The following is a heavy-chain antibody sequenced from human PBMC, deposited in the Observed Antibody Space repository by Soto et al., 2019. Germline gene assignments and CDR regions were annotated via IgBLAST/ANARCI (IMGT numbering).Heavy chain of an antibody. J-gene: IGHJ6*02. V-gene: IGHV1-46*01. CDR1: GYTFTSYF. CDR3: ARTERHYDILTGYYRGMDV. Sequence: QVQLVQSGAEVKKPGASVRVSCKASGYTFTSYFMHWVRQAPGQGLEWMGIINPSGGSTSYAQKFQGRVTMTRDTSTSPVYMELSSLRSEDTAVYYCARTERHYDILTGYYRGMDVWGQGTTVTVSS. D-gene: IGHD3-9*01. CDR2: INPSGGST.